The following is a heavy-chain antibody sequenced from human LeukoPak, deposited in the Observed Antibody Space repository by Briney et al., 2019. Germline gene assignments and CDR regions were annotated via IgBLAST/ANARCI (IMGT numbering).Heavy chain of an antibody. J-gene: IGHJ4*02. CDR1: GYTFTGYY. V-gene: IGHV1-2*02. CDR2: INPNSGGT. Sequence: ASVKVSCKASGYTFTGYYMHWVRQAPGQGLEWMGWINPNSGGTNYAQKFQGRVTMTRDTSISTAYMELSRLRSDDTAVYYCARDMGGLFKLLDYWGQGTLVTVSS. D-gene: IGHD2-21*01. CDR3: ARDMGGLFKLLDY.